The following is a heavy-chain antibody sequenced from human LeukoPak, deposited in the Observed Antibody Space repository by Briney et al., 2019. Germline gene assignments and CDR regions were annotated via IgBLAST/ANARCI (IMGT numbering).Heavy chain of an antibody. V-gene: IGHV1-2*02. Sequence: ASVKVSCKASGYTFTGYYMHWVRQAPGQGLEWMGWINPNSGGTDYAQKFQGRVTMTRDTSISTAYMELSRLRSDDTAVYYCARAKKQASYPFDYWGQGTLVTVSS. D-gene: IGHD2-21*01. CDR2: INPNSGGT. J-gene: IGHJ4*02. CDR1: GYTFTGYY. CDR3: ARAKKQASYPFDY.